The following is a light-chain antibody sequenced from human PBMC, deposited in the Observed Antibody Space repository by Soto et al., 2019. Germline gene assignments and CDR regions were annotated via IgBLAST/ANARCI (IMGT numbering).Light chain of an antibody. CDR1: QDISNY. CDR3: QKYNSAPPT. J-gene: IGKJ1*01. V-gene: IGKV1-27*01. Sequence: DIQMTQSPSSLSASVGDRVTITCRASQDISNYLAWYQQKPGKAPKVLIYAASTLQSGVPSRFSGSGSGTDFTLTISSLQPEDVATYYCQKYNSAPPTFGQGTKVDIK. CDR2: AAS.